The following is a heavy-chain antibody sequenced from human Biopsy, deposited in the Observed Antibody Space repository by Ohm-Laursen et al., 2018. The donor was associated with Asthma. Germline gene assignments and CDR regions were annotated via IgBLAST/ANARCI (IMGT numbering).Heavy chain of an antibody. CDR3: ARTCYDFLTGQVKDVFGV. V-gene: IGHV1-3*04. Sequence: GASVKVSCKASGYNFISFAIHWVRQAPGQRLEWMCWVNTGNGDTKYSQKFQGRVTITRDTSGSTAYMELRSLRSEDTATYYCARTCYDFLTGQVKDVFGVWGQGTMVTVSS. J-gene: IGHJ3*01. CDR2: VNTGNGDT. CDR1: GYNFISFA. D-gene: IGHD3-9*01.